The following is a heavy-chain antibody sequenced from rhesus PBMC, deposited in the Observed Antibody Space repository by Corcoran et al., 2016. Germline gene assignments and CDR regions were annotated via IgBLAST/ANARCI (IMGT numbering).Heavy chain of an antibody. D-gene: IGHD6-25*01. V-gene: IGHV2S1*01. CDR3: ARGPDNIAATSFDY. Sequence: QVTLKESGPALVKPTQTLTLTCTFSGFSPSTSGMGVGWLRQPPGKALEWLASIYWVDDKYYSTSLKSRLTIAKDTSKNQVVLTMTNMDPVDTATYYCARGPDNIAATSFDYWGQGVLVTVSS. J-gene: IGHJ4*01. CDR1: GFSPSTSGMG. CDR2: IYWVDDK.